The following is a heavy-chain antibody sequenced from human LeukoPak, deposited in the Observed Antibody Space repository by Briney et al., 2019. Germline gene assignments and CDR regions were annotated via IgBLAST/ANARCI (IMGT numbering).Heavy chain of an antibody. CDR1: VGSLSGYY. CDR2: INHSGST. Sequence: PSETLSLTCAVYVGSLSGYYWSWIRQPPGKGLEWTGEINHSGSTNYNPSLKSRVTISVDTSKNQFSLKLSSVTAADTAVYYCARESIVLLWFGEPPDAFDIWGQGAMVTVSS. CDR3: ARESIVLLWFGEPPDAFDI. V-gene: IGHV4-34*01. D-gene: IGHD3-10*01. J-gene: IGHJ3*02.